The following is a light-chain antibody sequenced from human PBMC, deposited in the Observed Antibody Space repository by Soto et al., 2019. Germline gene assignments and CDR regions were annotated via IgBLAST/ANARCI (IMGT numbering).Light chain of an antibody. CDR1: SCNLGSGFD. CDR3: QSYDSSLSGHVV. CDR2: YND. V-gene: IGLV1-40*01. J-gene: IGLJ2*01. Sequence: QSVLTQPPSVSGAPGQRVTISCTGSSCNLGSGFDVQWYQQLPGTAPKLLIYYNDNRPSGVPDRFSGSKSGTSASLAITGLQADDEADYYCQSYDSSLSGHVVFGGGTKVTVL.